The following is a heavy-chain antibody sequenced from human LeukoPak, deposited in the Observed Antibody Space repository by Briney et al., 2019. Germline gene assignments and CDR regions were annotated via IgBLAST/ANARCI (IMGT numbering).Heavy chain of an antibody. J-gene: IGHJ6*03. V-gene: IGHV3-48*03. CDR3: ARGVYHSSPLSYYMDV. D-gene: IGHD2/OR15-2a*01. Sequence: GGSLRLSCAASGFTFSGSEMNWVRQAPGKELEGLSFISSSGSAICYADSVKGRFTISRDNAKNSLYLQMNSLRVEDTAVYYCARGVYHSSPLSYYMDVWGKGTTVTVSS. CDR1: GFTFSGSE. CDR2: ISSSGSAI.